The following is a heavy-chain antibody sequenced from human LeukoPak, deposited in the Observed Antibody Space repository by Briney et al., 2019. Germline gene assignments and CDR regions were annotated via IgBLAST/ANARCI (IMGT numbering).Heavy chain of an antibody. V-gene: IGHV3-7*04. D-gene: IGHD1-26*01. CDR3: ARRIVGAYDVFDI. J-gene: IGHJ3*02. Sequence: GGSLRLSCTASGFTFSNAWVTWVRQAPGKGLEWVANINQDGSEKYYVDSVKGRFTISRDNAKNSLDLQMNSLRAEDTALYYCARRIVGAYDVFDIWGQGTMVTVSS. CDR2: INQDGSEK. CDR1: GFTFSNAW.